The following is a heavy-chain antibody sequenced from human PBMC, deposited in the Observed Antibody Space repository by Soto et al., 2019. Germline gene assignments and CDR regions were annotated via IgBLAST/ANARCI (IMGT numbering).Heavy chain of an antibody. J-gene: IGHJ4*02. D-gene: IGHD3-10*01. CDR3: ARASASSKLRGVVIN. V-gene: IGHV4-4*02. Sequence: QVQLQESGPGLVKPSGTLSLTCALSGASIITDNWWSWVRQPPGEEMEWSGEIYHSGNTNFNPSVKSRVTISVDTSKNQFSLTVSSVTAADTAIYYCARASASSKLRGVVINWGQGTLVTVSS. CDR2: IYHSGNT. CDR1: GASIITDNW.